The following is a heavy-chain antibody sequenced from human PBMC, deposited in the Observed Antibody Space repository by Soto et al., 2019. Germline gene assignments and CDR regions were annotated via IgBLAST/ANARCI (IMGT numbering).Heavy chain of an antibody. CDR1: EYSFTTYW. V-gene: IGHV5-51*01. Sequence: GESLKISCKGSEYSFTTYWIGWVRQMPGKGLEWMGFIYPGDSDTRYSPYFQGQVTISADKSTSTAYLQWTSLKASDTAIYYCVRQGGTLSDVVGLDGWGQGTTVTVS. CDR2: IYPGDSDT. D-gene: IGHD1-1*01. CDR3: VRQGGTLSDVVGLDG. J-gene: IGHJ6*02.